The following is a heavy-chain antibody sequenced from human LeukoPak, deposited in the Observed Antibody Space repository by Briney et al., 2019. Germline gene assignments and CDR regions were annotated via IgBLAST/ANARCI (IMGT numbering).Heavy chain of an antibody. D-gene: IGHD6-19*01. J-gene: IGHJ4*02. CDR3: ARASQWLAFDT. CDR1: RITVTSNH. V-gene: IGHV3-66*01. Sequence: GSLRLSCAASRITVTSNHMSWLRQAPEKGLEWVSVIYNGDNTNYADSVKGRFTISRDNSKNTLYLQMNSLRAEDTAVYFCARASQWLAFDTWGQGALVTVSS. CDR2: IYNGDNT.